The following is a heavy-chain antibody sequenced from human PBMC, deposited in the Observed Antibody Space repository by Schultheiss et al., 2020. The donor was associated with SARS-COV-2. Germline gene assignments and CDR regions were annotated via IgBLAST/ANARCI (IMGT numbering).Heavy chain of an antibody. V-gene: IGHV3-64*04. CDR1: GLTFNMKA. CDR2: ISSNGGST. CDR3: ARDHRTDTAMPVI. Sequence: GGSLRLSCRASGLTFNMKAMSWVRQAPGKGLEYVSAISSNGGSTYYADSVKGRFSISRDNSRNTVYLQMNSLKTEDTAVYYCARDHRTDTAMPVIWGQGTLVTVAS. J-gene: IGHJ4*02. D-gene: IGHD5-18*01.